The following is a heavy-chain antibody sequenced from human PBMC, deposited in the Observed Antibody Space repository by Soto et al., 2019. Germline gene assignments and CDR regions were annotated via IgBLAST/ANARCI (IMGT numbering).Heavy chain of an antibody. Sequence: EVQLLESGGGLVQPGGSLRLSCAASGFTFSTYTMTWVRQAPGKGLEWVSAISGSGVSTHYADSVKGRFTISRDNSKNTLYLQMNSLRAEDTAVYYCGKGQASRAVDWFDPWGQGTLVTVSS. J-gene: IGHJ5*02. CDR3: GKGQASRAVDWFDP. D-gene: IGHD6-19*01. CDR1: GFTFSTYT. CDR2: ISGSGVST. V-gene: IGHV3-23*01.